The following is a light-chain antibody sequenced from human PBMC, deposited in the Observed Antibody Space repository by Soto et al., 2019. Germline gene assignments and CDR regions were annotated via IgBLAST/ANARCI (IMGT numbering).Light chain of an antibody. CDR2: EVN. V-gene: IGLV2-8*01. CDR3: SSYAGSNNLDV. CDR1: SSDVGGFDY. Sequence: SALAQPPSASGSPGQSFTISCTGTSSDVGGFDYVSWYQQHPGKAPKLIIYEVNKRPSGVPDRFSGSKSGNTASLTVSGLQAEDEADYYCSSYAGSNNLDVFGTGTKVTVL. J-gene: IGLJ1*01.